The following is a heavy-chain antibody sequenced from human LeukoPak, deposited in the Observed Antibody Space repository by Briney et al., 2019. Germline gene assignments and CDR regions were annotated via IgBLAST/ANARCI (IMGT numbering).Heavy chain of an antibody. CDR1: GASFSGYY. V-gene: IGHV4-34*01. Sequence: SEALSLTCAVYGASFSGYYWSWIRQPPGKGLEWIGEINHSGSTNYNPSLKSRVTISVDTSKNQFSLKLSSVTAADTAVYYCARGRTYYDYVWGSYRPHYYYYGMDVWGQGTTVTVSS. CDR3: ARGRTYYDYVWGSYRPHYYYYGMDV. D-gene: IGHD3-16*02. CDR2: INHSGST. J-gene: IGHJ6*02.